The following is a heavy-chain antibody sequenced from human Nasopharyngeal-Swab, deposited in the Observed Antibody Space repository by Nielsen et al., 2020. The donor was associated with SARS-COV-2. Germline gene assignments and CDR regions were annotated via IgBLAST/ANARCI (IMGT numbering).Heavy chain of an antibody. CDR2: FDPEDGET. Sequence: ASVKVSCKVSGYTLTELSMHWVRQAPAKGLEWMGGFDPEDGETIYAQKFQGRVTMTEDTSTDTAYMELSSLRSEDTAVYYCATSPVVVITSWFDPWGQGTLVTVSS. CDR1: GYTLTELS. J-gene: IGHJ5*02. D-gene: IGHD3-22*01. V-gene: IGHV1-24*01. CDR3: ATSPVVVITSWFDP.